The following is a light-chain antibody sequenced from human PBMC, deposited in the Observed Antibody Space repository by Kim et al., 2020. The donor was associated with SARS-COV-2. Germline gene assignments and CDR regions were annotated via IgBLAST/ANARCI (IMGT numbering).Light chain of an antibody. CDR1: NIERRT. CDR3: QVWDSGVI. J-gene: IGLJ2*01. CDR2: SDR. Sequence: SAAQGHTVRFTWGGSNIERRTVYWYQQSQGPVPFLVLYSDRTRRAGIPERFSGSNSGNTATMTISSAQVADEADYYCQVWDSGVIFGGGTQLTVL. V-gene: IGLV3-9*01.